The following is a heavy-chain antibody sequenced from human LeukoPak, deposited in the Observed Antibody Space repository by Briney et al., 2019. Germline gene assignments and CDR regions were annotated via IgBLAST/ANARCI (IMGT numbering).Heavy chain of an antibody. J-gene: IGHJ4*02. D-gene: IGHD1-20*01. CDR3: TKWGCTGNNCYPFDF. Sequence: SGGSLRLSCAASGFTFSSYAMSWVRQAPGKGLEWVSAISGSGGSTYYADSVKGRFTISRDNSQNTLFLQMNSLRAEDTALYYCTKWGCTGNNCYPFDFWGQGTRVSVSS. CDR2: ISGSGGST. CDR1: GFTFSSYA. V-gene: IGHV3-23*01.